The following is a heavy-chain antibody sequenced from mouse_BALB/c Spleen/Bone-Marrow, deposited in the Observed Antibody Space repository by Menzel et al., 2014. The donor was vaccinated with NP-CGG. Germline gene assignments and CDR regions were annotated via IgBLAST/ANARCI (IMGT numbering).Heavy chain of an antibody. CDR2: IRDKANGYTT. Sequence: EVKLVESGGGLVQPGDSLRLSCATSGFTFTEYYMSWARQPPGKALEWLGFIRDKANGYTTDYSASVKGRFTMSRDNSQSILYLQMNTLRAEDSDTYYCARVYIYDGGNAMDYWGQGTSVTVSS. V-gene: IGHV7-3*02. CDR1: GFTFTEYY. J-gene: IGHJ4*01. CDR3: ARVYIYDGGNAMDY. D-gene: IGHD2-12*01.